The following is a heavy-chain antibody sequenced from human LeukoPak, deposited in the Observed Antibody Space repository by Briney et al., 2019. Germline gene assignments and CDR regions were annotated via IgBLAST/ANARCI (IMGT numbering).Heavy chain of an antibody. V-gene: IGHV3-21*01. J-gene: IGHJ6*03. CDR3: ARDFVSPAAMYYMDV. CDR2: ISSSSSYI. Sequence: PGGSLRLSCAASGFTFSSYSMNWVRQAPGKGLEWVSSISSSSSYIYYADSVKSRFTISRDNAKNSLYLQMNSLRAEDTAVYYCARDFVSPAAMYYMDVWGKGTTVTVSS. D-gene: IGHD2-2*01. CDR1: GFTFSSYS.